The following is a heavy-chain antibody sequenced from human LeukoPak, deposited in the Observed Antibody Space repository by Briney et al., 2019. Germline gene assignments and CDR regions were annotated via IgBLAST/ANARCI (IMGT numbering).Heavy chain of an antibody. Sequence: SETLSLTCAVFGGSISGGGYSWSWIRQPPGKSLEWIGYIYHSGSTYYNPSLKSRVTISVDRSKNQFSLKLSSVTAADTAVYYCARGGANYYDSSGFVVWGQGTLVTVSS. CDR1: GGSISGGGYS. V-gene: IGHV4-30-2*01. CDR3: ARGGANYYDSSGFVV. D-gene: IGHD3-22*01. CDR2: IYHSGST. J-gene: IGHJ4*02.